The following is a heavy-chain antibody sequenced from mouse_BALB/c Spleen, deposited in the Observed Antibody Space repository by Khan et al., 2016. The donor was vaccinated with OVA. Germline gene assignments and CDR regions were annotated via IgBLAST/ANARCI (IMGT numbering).Heavy chain of an antibody. Sequence: VQLKESGPGLVKPSQSLSLTCTVTGYSITSGYAWNWIRQFPGNKLEWMGYISYSGVTSYTPSLKSRISITRDTSKNQFFLQLNSVTTEETATYYCARGNYYGYYYDYWNRGTT. CDR2: ISYSGVT. CDR1: GYSITSGYA. V-gene: IGHV3-2*02. D-gene: IGHD1-1*01. J-gene: IGHJ2*01. CDR3: ARGNYYGYYYDY.